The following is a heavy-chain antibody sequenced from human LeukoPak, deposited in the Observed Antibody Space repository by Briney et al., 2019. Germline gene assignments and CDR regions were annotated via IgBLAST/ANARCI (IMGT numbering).Heavy chain of an antibody. CDR2: IIPIFGTG. Sequence: GASVKVSCKASGYTFTSYGISWVRQAPGQGLEWMGGIIPIFGTGNYAQKFQGRVTITADESTSTAYMELSSLRSEDTAVYYCARESCSSTSCYAEDYYYYGMDVWGKGTTVTVSS. V-gene: IGHV1-69*13. D-gene: IGHD2-2*01. J-gene: IGHJ6*04. CDR3: ARESCSSTSCYAEDYYYYGMDV. CDR1: GYTFTSYG.